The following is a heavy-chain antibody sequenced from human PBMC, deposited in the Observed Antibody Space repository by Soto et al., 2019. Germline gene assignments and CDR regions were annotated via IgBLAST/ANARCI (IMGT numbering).Heavy chain of an antibody. CDR3: AKDLLVSGGDYFFGYFDY. Sequence: GGSLRLSCAASGFTFSSYAMSWVRQAPGKGLEWVSAISGSGGSTYYADSVKGRFTISRDNSKNTLYLQMNSLRAEDTAVYYCAKDLLVSGGDYFFGYFDYWGQGTLVTVSS. CDR1: GFTFSSYA. V-gene: IGHV3-23*01. J-gene: IGHJ4*02. D-gene: IGHD4-17*01. CDR2: ISGSGGST.